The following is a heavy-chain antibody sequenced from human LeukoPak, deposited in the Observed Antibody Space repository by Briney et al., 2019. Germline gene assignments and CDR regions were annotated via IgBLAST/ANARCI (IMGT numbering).Heavy chain of an antibody. J-gene: IGHJ5*02. CDR2: IYYSRNT. D-gene: IGHD3-10*01. Sequence: SESLSLTCTVSGASISSSGYYWSWIRQHPGKGLEWIEYIYYSRNTYYNPSLKSLVTISVDTSENHFSLKLSSVTSAGTVVYFCARETMVRGNNWFDPWGQGTLVTVSS. V-gene: IGHV4-31*01. CDR1: GASISSSGYY. CDR3: ARETMVRGNNWFDP.